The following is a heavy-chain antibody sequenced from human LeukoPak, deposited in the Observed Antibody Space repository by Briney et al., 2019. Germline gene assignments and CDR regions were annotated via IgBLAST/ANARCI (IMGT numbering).Heavy chain of an antibody. Sequence: GGSLRLSCTASGFTFGDYAMSWFRQAPGKGLEWVGFIRSKAYGGTTEYAASVKGRFTISRDDSKSIAHLQMNSLKTEDTAVYYCTRAPAPFYDYVWGSYRPLLDYWGQGALVTVSS. CDR2: IRSKAYGGTT. V-gene: IGHV3-49*03. CDR3: TRAPAPFYDYVWGSYRPLLDY. CDR1: GFTFGDYA. D-gene: IGHD3-16*02. J-gene: IGHJ4*02.